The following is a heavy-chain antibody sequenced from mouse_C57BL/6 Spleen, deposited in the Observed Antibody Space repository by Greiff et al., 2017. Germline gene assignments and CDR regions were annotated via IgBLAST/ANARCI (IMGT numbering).Heavy chain of an antibody. V-gene: IGHV1-42*01. Sequence: VQLQQSGPELVKPGASVKISCKASGYSFTGYYMNWVKQSPEKSLEWIGEINPSTGGTTYNQKFKAKATLTVDKSSSTAYMQLKSLTSEDSAVYYCAKGLTGTRDYWGQGTTLTVPS. CDR3: AKGLTGTRDY. CDR2: INPSTGGT. CDR1: GYSFTGYY. D-gene: IGHD4-1*01. J-gene: IGHJ2*01.